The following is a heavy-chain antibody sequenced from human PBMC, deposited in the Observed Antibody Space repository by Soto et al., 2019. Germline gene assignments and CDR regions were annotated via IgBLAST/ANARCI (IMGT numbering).Heavy chain of an antibody. CDR3: AANFRGYRRLDY. CDR2: ISYDGSSK. CDR1: GFTFSSYG. Sequence: QVQLVESGGGVVQPGRSLRLSCAASGFTFSSYGMHWLRQAPGKGLEWVAVISYDGSSKYYADSVKGRFTISRDNSKNTLYLQMNSLRPEDTAVYSCAANFRGYRRLDYWGQGILVTVSS. J-gene: IGHJ4*02. V-gene: IGHV3-30*03. D-gene: IGHD5-18*01.